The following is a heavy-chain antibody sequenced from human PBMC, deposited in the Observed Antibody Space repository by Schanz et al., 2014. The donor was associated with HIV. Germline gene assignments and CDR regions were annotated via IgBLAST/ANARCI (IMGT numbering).Heavy chain of an antibody. Sequence: QVQLVQSGAAVKKPEASVKVSCKASGYTFNDYFIHWIRQAPGQGLEWMGWIKPNDGGTKSAQKFLGRVTMTRDSSISTAYMELTRLTSDDTAVYYCARSRFQLQWFDSWGQGTLVIVSS. CDR1: GYTFNDYF. D-gene: IGHD2-2*01. CDR3: ARSRFQLQWFDS. V-gene: IGHV1-2*02. CDR2: IKPNDGGT. J-gene: IGHJ5*01.